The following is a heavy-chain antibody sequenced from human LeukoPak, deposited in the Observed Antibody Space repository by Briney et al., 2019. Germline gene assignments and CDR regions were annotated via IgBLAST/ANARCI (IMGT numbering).Heavy chain of an antibody. CDR3: AREISRGWFDP. Sequence: GGSLRLSCAASGFTFSSYEMNWVRQAPGKGLEWVSYISSSGSTIYYADSVKGRFTISRDNAKNSLYLQMNSPRAEDTAVYYCAREISRGWFDPWGQGTLVTASS. CDR2: ISSSGSTI. V-gene: IGHV3-48*03. CDR1: GFTFSSYE. J-gene: IGHJ5*02. D-gene: IGHD2-15*01.